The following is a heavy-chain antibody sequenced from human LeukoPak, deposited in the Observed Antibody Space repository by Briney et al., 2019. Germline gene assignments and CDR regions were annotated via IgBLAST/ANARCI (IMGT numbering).Heavy chain of an antibody. CDR3: ARVGTGTTGPLSDY. Sequence: GGSLRLSCAASGFTFSSYEMNWVRQAPGKGLEWVSYISSSGSTIYYADSVKGRFTISRDNAKNSLHLQMNSLRAEDTAVYYCARVGTGTTGPLSDYWGQGTLVTVSS. CDR2: ISSSGSTI. CDR1: GFTFSSYE. V-gene: IGHV3-48*03. J-gene: IGHJ4*02. D-gene: IGHD1-1*01.